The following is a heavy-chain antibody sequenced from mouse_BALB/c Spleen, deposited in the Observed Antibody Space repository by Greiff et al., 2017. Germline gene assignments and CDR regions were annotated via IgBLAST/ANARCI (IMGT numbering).Heavy chain of an antibody. CDR1: GYTFSSYW. CDR3: ALITKNYSIDY. D-gene: IGHD2-4*01. Sequence: QVQLKQSGAELMKPGASVKISCKATGYTFSSYWIEWVKQRPGHGLEWIGEILPGSGSTNYKEKFKGQATFTDDTASNTAYMQLSSLTSEDFAVYCCALITKNYSIDYWGQGTSVTVSS. J-gene: IGHJ4*01. V-gene: IGHV1-9*01. CDR2: ILPGSGST.